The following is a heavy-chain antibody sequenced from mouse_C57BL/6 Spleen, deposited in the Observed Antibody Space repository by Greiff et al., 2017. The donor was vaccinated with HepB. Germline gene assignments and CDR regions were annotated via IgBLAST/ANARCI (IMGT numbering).Heavy chain of an antibody. V-gene: IGHV1-18*01. Sequence: VQLQQSGPELVKPGASVKIPCKASGYTFTDYNMDWVKQSHGKSLEWIGDINPNNGGTIYNQKFKGKATLTVDKSSSTAYMELRSLTSEDTAVYYCAKDRDYYGSSYWYFDVWGTGTAVTVSS. D-gene: IGHD1-1*01. CDR1: GYTFTDYN. CDR3: AKDRDYYGSSYWYFDV. J-gene: IGHJ1*03. CDR2: INPNNGGT.